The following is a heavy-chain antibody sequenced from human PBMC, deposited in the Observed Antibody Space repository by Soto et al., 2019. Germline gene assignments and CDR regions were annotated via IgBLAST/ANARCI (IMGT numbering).Heavy chain of an antibody. CDR1: GFTFSSYG. CDR2: ISYDGSNK. V-gene: IGHV3-30*18. J-gene: IGHJ6*03. Sequence: GGSLRLSCAASGFTFSSYGMHWVRQAPGKGLEWVAVISYDGSNKYYADSVKGRFTISRDNSKNTLYLQMNSLRAEDTAVYYCAKDTSTTHKDYYYYMDVWGKGTTVTVSS. CDR3: AKDTSTTHKDYYYYMDV. D-gene: IGHD1-1*01.